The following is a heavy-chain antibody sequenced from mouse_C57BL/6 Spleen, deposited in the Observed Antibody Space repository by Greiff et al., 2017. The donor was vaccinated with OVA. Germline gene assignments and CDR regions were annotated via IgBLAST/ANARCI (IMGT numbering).Heavy chain of an antibody. V-gene: IGHV1-55*01. CDR3: AREKICYGYAWFAY. D-gene: IGHD2-2*01. CDR1: GFTFTSYW. CDR2: IYPGSGST. Sequence: QVQLQQPGAELVKPGASVKMSCTASGFTFTSYWITWVQQRPGQGLEWIGDIYPGSGSTNYNEKFKSKATLTVDTSSSTAYMQLSSLTSEDSAVYYCAREKICYGYAWFAYWGQGTLVTVSA. J-gene: IGHJ3*01.